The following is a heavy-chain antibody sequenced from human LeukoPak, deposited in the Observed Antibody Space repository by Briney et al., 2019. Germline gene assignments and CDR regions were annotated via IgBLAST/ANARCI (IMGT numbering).Heavy chain of an antibody. J-gene: IGHJ4*02. V-gene: IGHV3-66*01. D-gene: IGHD1-1*01. CDR3: ARCTTGRTFGSLREIKRSREIDY. Sequence: PGGSLRLSCAASEFSVGSNYMTWVRQAPGKGLEWVSLIYSGGGTYYADSVKGRFTISRDNAKNSLYLQMNSLRVEDTAVYYCARCTTGRTFGSLREIKRSREIDYWGQGTLVTVSS. CDR1: EFSVGSNY. CDR2: IYSGGGT.